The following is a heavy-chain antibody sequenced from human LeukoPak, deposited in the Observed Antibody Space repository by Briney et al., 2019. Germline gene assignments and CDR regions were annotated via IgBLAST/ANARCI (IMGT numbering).Heavy chain of an antibody. CDR2: ISSSGTTV. CDR1: GFTFTNYY. Sequence: PGGSLRLSCAASGFTFTNYYMTWIRQAPGKGLQWVSYISSSGTTVYYGDSVKGRFTISRDSAKNSLYLQMNSLRVEDTAVYYCARDHNYGSDYWGQGTLVTVSS. V-gene: IGHV3-11*01. CDR3: ARDHNYGSDY. D-gene: IGHD5-18*01. J-gene: IGHJ4*02.